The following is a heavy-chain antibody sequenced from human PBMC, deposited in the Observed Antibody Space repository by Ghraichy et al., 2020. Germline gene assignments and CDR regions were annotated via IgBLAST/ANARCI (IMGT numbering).Heavy chain of an antibody. CDR2: MNQEGSEK. CDR3: ARDRHIVVDGRRGDC. V-gene: IGHV3-7*01. CDR1: VFSFSRYW. J-gene: IGHJ4*02. D-gene: IGHD5-12*01. Sequence: GGSLRLSCAASVFSFSRYWMYCVRQAPGKGLEWVANMNQEGSEKYYVNSVKGRFTISRDNAKNSLYLQMNSLRVEDTAVYYCARDRHIVVDGRRGDCWGQGTLVTVSS.